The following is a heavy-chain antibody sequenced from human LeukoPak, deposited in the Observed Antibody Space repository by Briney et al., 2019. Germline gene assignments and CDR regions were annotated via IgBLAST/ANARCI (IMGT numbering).Heavy chain of an antibody. J-gene: IGHJ4*02. CDR2: IYPGDSDT. D-gene: IGHD6-19*01. Sequence: GEALQISCKGSGYHFTSYWIGWVRQMPGKGLEGMGIIYPGDSDTRYSPSFQGQVTISADKSISTAYLQWSSLKASDTAMYYCARHYSSGWYFDYWGQGTLVTVSS. CDR1: GYHFTSYW. CDR3: ARHYSSGWYFDY. V-gene: IGHV5-51*01.